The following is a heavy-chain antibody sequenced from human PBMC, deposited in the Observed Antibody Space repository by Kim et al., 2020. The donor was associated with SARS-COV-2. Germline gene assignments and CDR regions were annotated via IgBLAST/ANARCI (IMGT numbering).Heavy chain of an antibody. CDR2: IHYSGTT. J-gene: IGHJ1*01. CDR3: VRLGGDWYCPPGN. CDR1: GASISDGTQY. D-gene: IGHD2-21*02. Sequence: SETLSLTCDVSGASISDGTQYWGWIRQPPGKGLEWIGNIHYSGTTYYNPSLKSRVTISVDTSKNQFSLNLNSVTAADTAVYYCVRLGGDWYCPPGNWCQG. V-gene: IGHV4-39*01.